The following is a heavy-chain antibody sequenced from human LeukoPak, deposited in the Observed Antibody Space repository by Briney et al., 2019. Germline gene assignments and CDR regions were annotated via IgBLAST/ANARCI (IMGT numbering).Heavy chain of an antibody. CDR1: GGSISSGGYS. Sequence: SQTLSLTCAVSGGSISSGGYSWSWIWQPPGTGLEWIGYIYHSGSTYYNPSLKSRVTISVDRSKNQFSLKLSSVTAADTAVYYCARGPYGSGAFDYWGQGTLFTVSS. CDR2: IYHSGST. D-gene: IGHD3-10*01. V-gene: IGHV4-30-2*01. CDR3: ARGPYGSGAFDY. J-gene: IGHJ4*02.